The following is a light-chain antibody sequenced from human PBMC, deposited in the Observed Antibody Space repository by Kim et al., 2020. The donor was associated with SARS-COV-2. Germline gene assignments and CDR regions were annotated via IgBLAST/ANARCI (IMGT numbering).Light chain of an antibody. CDR1: SSDVGGYNY. Sequence: GHSMTISCTGTSSDVGGYNYVSSFKQHPGKGPKLKIHHVTNRPYGVSNRFSGSKSGNTAYLTISALQAEDEADYYCPSYVRIDTWVFGGGTQLTVL. J-gene: IGLJ3*02. V-gene: IGLV2-14*03. CDR2: HVT. CDR3: PSYVRIDTWV.